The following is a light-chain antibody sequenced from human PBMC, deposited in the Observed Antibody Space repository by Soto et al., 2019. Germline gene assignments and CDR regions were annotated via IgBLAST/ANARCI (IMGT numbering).Light chain of an antibody. CDR1: QSVSSY. CDR2: DAS. J-gene: IGKJ3*01. CDR3: QQRSSWPT. V-gene: IGKV3-11*01. Sequence: EIVLTQSPATLSLSPAERATLSCRASQSVSSYLAWYQQKPGQAPRLLIYDASNRATGIPARFSGNGFGTDFTLTISSLEPEDFAGYYCQQRSSWPTFGPGTKVDI.